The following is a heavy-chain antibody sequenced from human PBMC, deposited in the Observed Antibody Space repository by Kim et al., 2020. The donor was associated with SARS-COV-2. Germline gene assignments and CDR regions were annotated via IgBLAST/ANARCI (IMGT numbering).Heavy chain of an antibody. V-gene: IGHV4-39*01. CDR2: P. CDR3: ARRTEAGGYFDF. D-gene: IGHD2-15*01. J-gene: IGHJ4*02. Sequence: PCYNPSLKSRVTISVDTSRNQLSPNLASVTAADAAVYYCARRTEAGGYFDFWGQGSPVTVAS.